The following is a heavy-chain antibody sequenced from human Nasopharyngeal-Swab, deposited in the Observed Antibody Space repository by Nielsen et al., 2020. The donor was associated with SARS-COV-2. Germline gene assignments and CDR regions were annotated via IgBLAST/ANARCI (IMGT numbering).Heavy chain of an antibody. V-gene: IGHV4-39*01. Sequence: WIRQPPGKGLEWIGDIYYSGSTYYNPSLKSRVTISVDTSKNQFSLKLSSVTAADTAVYYCARHEGAGSGSFFDYWGQGTLVTVSS. CDR3: ARHEGAGSGSFFDY. J-gene: IGHJ4*02. CDR2: IYYSGST. D-gene: IGHD3-10*01.